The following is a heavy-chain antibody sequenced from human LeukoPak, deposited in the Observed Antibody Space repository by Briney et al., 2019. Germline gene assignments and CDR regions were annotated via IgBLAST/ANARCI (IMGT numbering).Heavy chain of an antibody. CDR3: ARGPPNWGYDY. D-gene: IGHD7-27*01. CDR1: GYTFTSFD. V-gene: IGHV1-8*01. J-gene: IGHJ4*02. CDR2: MSPNSGDT. Sequence: ASVKVSCKASGYTFTSFDFNWVRQATGQRPEWMGWMSPNSGDTGYAQKFQDRVTMTRNTSISTAYMELSSLRSDDTAVYYCARGPPNWGYDYWGPGTLVTVSS.